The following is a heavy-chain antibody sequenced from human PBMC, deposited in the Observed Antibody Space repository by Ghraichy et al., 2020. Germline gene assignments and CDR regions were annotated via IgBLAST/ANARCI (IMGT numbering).Heavy chain of an antibody. Sequence: GGSLRLSCSASGFAFRNYAMHWVRQVPEKGLEYVSAISNNGGSTYYAESVKGRFTISRDNPKNKVILQMSSLRPEDTAVYYCVKGRLGAGSWVPPAEYFQHWGQGTLVTVSS. V-gene: IGHV3-64D*06. CDR1: GFAFRNYA. CDR2: ISNNGGST. CDR3: VKGRLGAGSWVPPAEYFQH. D-gene: IGHD5-12*01. J-gene: IGHJ1*01.